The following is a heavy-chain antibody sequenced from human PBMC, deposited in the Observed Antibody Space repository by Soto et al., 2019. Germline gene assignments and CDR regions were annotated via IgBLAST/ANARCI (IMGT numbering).Heavy chain of an antibody. J-gene: IGHJ4*02. CDR3: ATRYYYDSSATGALGY. D-gene: IGHD3-22*01. CDR1: GYTFTSYG. V-gene: IGHV1-18*04. CDR2: ISAYNGNT. Sequence: ASVKVSCKASGYTFTSYGISWVRQAPGQGLEWMGWISAYNGNTNYAQKLQGRVTMTTDTSTSTAYMELRSLRPDDTAVYYCATRYYYDSSATGALGYWGQGTLVTVSS.